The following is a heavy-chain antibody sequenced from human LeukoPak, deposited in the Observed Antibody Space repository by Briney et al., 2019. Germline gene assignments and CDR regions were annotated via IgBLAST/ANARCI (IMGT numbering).Heavy chain of an antibody. V-gene: IGHV1-18*01. D-gene: IGHD6-13*01. CDR2: ISAYNGDT. CDR1: GYTFTNYG. Sequence: GASVKVSCGAPGYTFTNYGISWVRQAPGQGLEWMGWISAYNGDTNSAQTFQGRVTMTTDTSTNTAYMELRNLRSDDTAVYYCARGPGQLVVRGDFWGQGTLVTVSS. J-gene: IGHJ4*02. CDR3: ARGPGQLVVRGDF.